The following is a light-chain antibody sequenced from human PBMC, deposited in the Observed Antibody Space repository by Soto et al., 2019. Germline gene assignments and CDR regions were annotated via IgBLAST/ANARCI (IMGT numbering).Light chain of an antibody. Sequence: AIQMTQSPSSLSASVGDRVTITCRASQGIRNDLGWYQQKPGTAPKLLIYGASTLQTGVPSRFSGSGSGTDFTLTISSLQPEDFATSYCLQDYNYPRTFGQGTKVEIK. CDR1: QGIRND. CDR2: GAS. V-gene: IGKV1-6*01. J-gene: IGKJ1*01. CDR3: LQDYNYPRT.